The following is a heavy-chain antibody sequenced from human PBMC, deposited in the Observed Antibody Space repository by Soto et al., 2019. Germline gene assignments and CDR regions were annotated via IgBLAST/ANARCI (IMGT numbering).Heavy chain of an antibody. CDR1: GFTFSNFS. CDR2: ISSRSDI. D-gene: IGHD2-2*02. J-gene: IGHJ6*02. V-gene: IGHV3-21*01. CDR3: AREYTAWPLAYGLDV. Sequence: PGGSLRLSCAASGFTFSNFSINWVRQAPGKGLEWVSSISSRSDIYYADSLKGRFTISRDNAKNSVSLQMNSLRAEDTAVYYCAREYTAWPLAYGLDVWGQGTTVAVSS.